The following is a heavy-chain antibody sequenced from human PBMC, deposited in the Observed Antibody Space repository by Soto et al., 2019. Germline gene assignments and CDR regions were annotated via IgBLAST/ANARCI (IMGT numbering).Heavy chain of an antibody. CDR1: GYSFTRYG. J-gene: IGHJ6*02. Sequence: QVQLVQSRAEVKNPGASVKVSCKASGYSFTRYGIAWARRAPGQGLEWMGWINTYNGNTKYAQNPQGRVTLTTDTTTSTAYMELTSLRSNDTAIYYCAMVDVYFTPSPQDVWGQGTTVIVSS. CDR3: AMVDVYFTPSPQDV. D-gene: IGHD2-8*01. CDR2: INTYNGNT. V-gene: IGHV1-18*01.